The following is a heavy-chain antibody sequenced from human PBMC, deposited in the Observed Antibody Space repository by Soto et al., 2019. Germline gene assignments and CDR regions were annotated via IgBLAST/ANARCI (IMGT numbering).Heavy chain of an antibody. V-gene: IGHV3-11*01. CDR1: GFTFSDYY. CDR2: ISSSGSTI. CDR3: AREITMVRGVIRYYYGMDV. D-gene: IGHD3-10*01. J-gene: IGHJ6*02. Sequence: PGGSLRLSCAASGFTFSDYYMSWIRQAPGKGLEWVSYISSSGSTIYYADSVKGRFTISRDNAKNSLYLQMNSLRAEDTAVYYCAREITMVRGVIRYYYGMDVWGQGNTVTVSS.